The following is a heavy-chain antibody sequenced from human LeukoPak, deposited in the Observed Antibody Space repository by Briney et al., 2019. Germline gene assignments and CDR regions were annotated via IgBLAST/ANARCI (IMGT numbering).Heavy chain of an antibody. Sequence: GRSLRLSCAASGFTFDDYAMHWVRQAPGKGLEWVSGISWNSGSIGYADSVKGRFTISRDNAKNSLYLQMNSLRAEDTALYYCAKDRVAAATTIDYWGQRTLVTVSS. CDR2: ISWNSGSI. V-gene: IGHV3-9*01. D-gene: IGHD6-13*01. J-gene: IGHJ4*02. CDR1: GFTFDDYA. CDR3: AKDRVAAATTIDY.